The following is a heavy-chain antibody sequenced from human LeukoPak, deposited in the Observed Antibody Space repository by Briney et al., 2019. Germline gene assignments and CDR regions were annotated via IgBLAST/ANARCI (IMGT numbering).Heavy chain of an antibody. V-gene: IGHV3-48*03. CDR2: ISSSGSTI. CDR3: ARSTYDILTGYYFDY. D-gene: IGHD3-9*01. CDR1: GFTFSSYE. Sequence: AGSLRLSCAASGFTFSSYEMNWVRQAPGKGLEWVSYISSSGSTIYYADSVKGRFTISRDNAKNSLYLQMNSLRAEDTAVYYCARSTYDILTGYYFDYWGQGTLVTVSS. J-gene: IGHJ4*02.